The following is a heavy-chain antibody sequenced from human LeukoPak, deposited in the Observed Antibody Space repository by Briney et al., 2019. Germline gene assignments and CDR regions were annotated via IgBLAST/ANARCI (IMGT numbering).Heavy chain of an antibody. CDR3: ASSGYGHFYYDY. J-gene: IGHJ4*02. V-gene: IGHV3-74*01. Sequence: GGSLRLSCAASGFTLSDYWMHWVRQVPGKGLMWISRFTNDGSGAGYADSVMGRFIISRDDTKNTLYLQMNSLRAEDTAVYYCASSGYGHFYYDYWGQGAVVTVSS. CDR1: GFTLSDYW. CDR2: FTNDGSGA. D-gene: IGHD3-10*01.